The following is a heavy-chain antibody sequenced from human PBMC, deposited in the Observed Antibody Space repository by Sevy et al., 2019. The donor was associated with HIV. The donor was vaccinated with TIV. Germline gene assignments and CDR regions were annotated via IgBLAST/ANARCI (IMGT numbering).Heavy chain of an antibody. Sequence: GGSLRLSCGASGFTFSSYDMHWVRQAAGKGLEWVSGIGSGGDAYYPGSVKGRFTFSRENAKNSLNLQMNSLRAGDTAVYYCARSGGYSDYGMDVWGQGTTVTVSS. CDR1: GFTFSSYD. CDR2: IGSGGDA. CDR3: ARSGGYSDYGMDV. D-gene: IGHD5-12*01. V-gene: IGHV3-13*01. J-gene: IGHJ6*02.